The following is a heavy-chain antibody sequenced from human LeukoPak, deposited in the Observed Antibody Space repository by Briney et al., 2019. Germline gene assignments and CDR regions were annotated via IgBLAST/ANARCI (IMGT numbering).Heavy chain of an antibody. Sequence: PSETLSLTCTVSGDSISNYYWSWIRQPAGEGLEWIGRIYTTGSTNYNPSLKSRVTISVDTSKNQFSLKLSSVTAADTAVYYCARSSTTDANHYYYYYMDVWGRGTTVTVSS. D-gene: IGHD2-2*01. J-gene: IGHJ6*03. CDR2: IYTTGST. CDR3: ARSSTTDANHYYYYYMDV. V-gene: IGHV4-4*07. CDR1: GDSISNYY.